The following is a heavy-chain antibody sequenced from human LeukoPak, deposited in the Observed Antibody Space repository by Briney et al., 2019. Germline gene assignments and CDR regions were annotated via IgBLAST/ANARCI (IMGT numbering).Heavy chain of an antibody. CDR1: VGSLNKSL. V-gene: IGHV4-59*08. Sequence: SETLSLTCSVSVGSLNKSLRSWMRQPPGKRLEWIGYIYYSGSTNDNPSLRSRITISLHTSKNQFFLNLNSVTAADTAVYYCARHGADDWCDPWGQGTLVTVSS. CDR2: IYYSGST. D-gene: IGHD1-26*01. CDR3: ARHGADDWCDP. J-gene: IGHJ5*02.